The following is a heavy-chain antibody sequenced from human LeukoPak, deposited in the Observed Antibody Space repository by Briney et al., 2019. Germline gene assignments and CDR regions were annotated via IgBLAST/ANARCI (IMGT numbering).Heavy chain of an antibody. Sequence: PGRSLRLSCAASGFTFSSYGMHWVRQAPGKGLEWVAVIWYDGSNKYYADSVKGRFTISRDNSKNTLYLQMNSLRAEDTAVYYCAKGALGYCSSTNCPSGLDFDYWGQGTLVTVSS. J-gene: IGHJ4*02. V-gene: IGHV3-33*06. D-gene: IGHD2-2*01. CDR1: GFTFSSYG. CDR2: IWYDGSNK. CDR3: AKGALGYCSSTNCPSGLDFDY.